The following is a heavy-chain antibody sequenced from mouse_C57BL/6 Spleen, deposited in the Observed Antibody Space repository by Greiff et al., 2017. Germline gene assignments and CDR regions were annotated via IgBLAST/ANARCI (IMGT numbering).Heavy chain of an antibody. Sequence: EVKLVESGGGLVQPGGSLSLSCAASGFTFTDYYMSWVRPPPGKALEWLGFIRNKANGYTTEYSASVKGRFTISRDNSQSILYLPMNALRAEDSATYDCARYTNGKYDYWGQGTTLTVSS. CDR3: ARYTNGKYDY. CDR1: GFTFTDYY. CDR2: IRNKANGYTT. J-gene: IGHJ2*01. D-gene: IGHD2-1*01. V-gene: IGHV7-3*01.